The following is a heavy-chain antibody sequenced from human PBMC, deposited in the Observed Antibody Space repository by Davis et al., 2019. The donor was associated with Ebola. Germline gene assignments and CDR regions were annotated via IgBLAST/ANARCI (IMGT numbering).Heavy chain of an antibody. D-gene: IGHD3-3*01. CDR3: AGLEGILEWLSAEYFQH. J-gene: IGHJ1*01. CDR1: GFTFSDHY. V-gene: IGHV3-11*04. Sequence: GESLKISCVASGFTFSDHYMCWIRQAPGKGLEWVSYISSSSSTIYYADSVKGRFTISRDNAKNSLYLQMNSLRDEDTAVYYCAGLEGILEWLSAEYFQHWGQGTLVTVSS. CDR2: ISSSSSTI.